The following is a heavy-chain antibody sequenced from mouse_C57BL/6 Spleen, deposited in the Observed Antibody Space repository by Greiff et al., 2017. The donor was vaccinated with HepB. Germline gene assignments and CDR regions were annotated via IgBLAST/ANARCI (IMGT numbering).Heavy chain of an antibody. CDR1: GFTFSSYA. J-gene: IGHJ3*01. V-gene: IGHV5-4*01. D-gene: IGHD1-1*01. CDR2: ISDGGSYT. Sequence: EVKLVESGGGLVKPGGSLKLSCAASGFTFSSYAMSWVRQTPEKRLEWVATISDGGSYTYYPDNVKGRFTISRDNAKNNLYLQMSHLKSEDTAMYYCARDFYYGSSSWFAYWGQGTLVTVSA. CDR3: ARDFYYGSSSWFAY.